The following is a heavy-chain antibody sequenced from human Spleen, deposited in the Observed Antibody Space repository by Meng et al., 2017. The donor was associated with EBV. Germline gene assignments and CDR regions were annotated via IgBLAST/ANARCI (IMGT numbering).Heavy chain of an antibody. CDR2: INPSGGST. D-gene: IGHD1-26*01. J-gene: IGHJ4*02. CDR3: ARELGSGNQLALFDY. Sequence: LVRAGAEGKKPGASVKVSCKDSGYTFTNYHMNWVRQAPGQGLEWMGKINPSGGSTSYAQNLQGRVNMTRDTSTSTVYMELSSLRSEDTAVYYCARELGSGNQLALFDYWGQGALVTVSS. V-gene: IGHV1-46*01. CDR1: GYTFTNYH.